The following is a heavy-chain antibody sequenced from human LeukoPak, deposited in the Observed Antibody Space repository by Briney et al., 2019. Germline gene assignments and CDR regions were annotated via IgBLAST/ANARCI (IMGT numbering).Heavy chain of an antibody. D-gene: IGHD3-10*01. Sequence: SQTLSLTCTVSGGSISSGSYYWSWIRQPAGKGLEWIGRIYTSGSTNYNPSLKSRVTISVDTSKNQFSLRLSSVTAADTAVYYCARHRITMVRGVENWFDPWGQGTLVTVSS. CDR2: IYTSGST. J-gene: IGHJ5*02. CDR1: GGSISSGSYY. V-gene: IGHV4-61*02. CDR3: ARHRITMVRGVENWFDP.